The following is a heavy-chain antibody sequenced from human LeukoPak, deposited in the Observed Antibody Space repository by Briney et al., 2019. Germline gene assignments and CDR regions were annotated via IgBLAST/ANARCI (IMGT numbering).Heavy chain of an antibody. CDR2: INHSGYT. CDR3: TRMTTWHDY. D-gene: IGHD4-17*01. J-gene: IGHJ4*02. Sequence: NPSETLSLTCGVSGVSFDDYYWSWVRQTPGKGLEWLGEINHSGYTNDSPSLKSRVTLSIDTSRKQFSLNLRSVTVADAGIYYCTRMTTWHDYWGRGTLVTVSS. CDR1: GVSFDDYY. V-gene: IGHV4-34*01.